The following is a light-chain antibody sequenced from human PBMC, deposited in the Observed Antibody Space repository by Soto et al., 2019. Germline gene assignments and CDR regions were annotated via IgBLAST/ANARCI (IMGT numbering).Light chain of an antibody. J-gene: IGLJ1*01. Sequence: QWALTQPRPADVSPLQVVTLPCTGTSSDVGGYNYVSWYQQPLRKAPILMIYHVTKRASGVPDRFPGSKSGNTASLTISWTQAEDEADYYCCSYAGTYTSVFGSGTTVPVL. CDR3: CSYAGTYTSV. CDR2: HVT. CDR1: SSDVGGYNY. V-gene: IGLV2-11*01.